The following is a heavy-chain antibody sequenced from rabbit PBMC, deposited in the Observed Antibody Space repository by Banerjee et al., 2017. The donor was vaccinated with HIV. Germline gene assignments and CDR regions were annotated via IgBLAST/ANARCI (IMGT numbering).Heavy chain of an antibody. Sequence: QQQLEESGGGLVKPGGTLTLTCKASGIDFSGAYYMCWVRQAPGKGLEWIGCIASGSRGGNYHANWAKGRLTISKPSSTTLTLQTTRLPDADPASYFCARGAGTAAYDVITELDLWGPGSLVTVS. CDR1: GIDFSGAYY. D-gene: IGHD6-1*01. V-gene: IGHV1S45*01. CDR2: IASGSRGGN. J-gene: IGHJ3*01. CDR3: ARGAGTAAYDVITELDL.